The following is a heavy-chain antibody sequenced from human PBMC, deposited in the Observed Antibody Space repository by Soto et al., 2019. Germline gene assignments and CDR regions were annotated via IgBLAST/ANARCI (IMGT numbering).Heavy chain of an antibody. V-gene: IGHV1-18*01. Sequence: QVQLVQSGDEVKKPGASVKVSCKASGYIFVNYGIAWVRQAPGQGLEWMGWISPYTGNTHSATKVQGRLTMTTDTSTSTAYMDLGSLTSADTAVYYCVMVDNYVTPTPQDVWGQGTTVPVSS. CDR2: ISPYTGNT. CDR3: VMVDNYVTPTPQDV. CDR1: GYIFVNYG. J-gene: IGHJ6*02. D-gene: IGHD3-16*01.